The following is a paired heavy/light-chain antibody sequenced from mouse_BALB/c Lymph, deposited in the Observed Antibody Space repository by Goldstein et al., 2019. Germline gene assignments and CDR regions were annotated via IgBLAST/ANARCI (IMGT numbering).Light chain of an antibody. CDR1: KSISKY. CDR3: QQHNEYPWT. J-gene: IGKJ1*01. V-gene: IGKV16-104*01. Sequence: DVQITQSPSYLAASPGETITINCRASKSISKYLAWYQEKPGKTNKLLIYSGSTLQSGIPSRFSGSGSGTDFTLTISSLEPEDFAMYYCQQHNEYPWTFGGGTKLEIK. CDR2: SGS.
Heavy chain of an antibody. CDR2: INSDGGST. D-gene: IGHD2-4*01. Sequence: EVQLVESGGGLVQPGESLKLSCESNEYEFPSHDMSWVRKTPEKRLELVAAINSDGGSTYYPDTMERRFIISRDNTKKTLYLQMSSLRSEDTALYYCARHDYDYGPFAYWGQGTLVTVSA. CDR3: ARHDYDYGPFAY. J-gene: IGHJ3*01. CDR1: EYEFPSHD. V-gene: IGHV5-2*01.